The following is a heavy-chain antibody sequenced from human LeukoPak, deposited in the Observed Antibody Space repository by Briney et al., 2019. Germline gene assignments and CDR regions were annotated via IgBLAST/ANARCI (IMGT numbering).Heavy chain of an antibody. CDR3: ARTGYSSGWSAYYYYMDV. CDR1: GYTFTSYY. CDR2: INPSGGST. V-gene: IGHV1-46*01. J-gene: IGHJ6*03. D-gene: IGHD6-19*01. Sequence: ASVKVSCKASGYTFTSYYMHWVRQAPGQGLEWMGIINPSGGSTSYAQKFQGRVTMTRDMSTSTVYMELSSLRSEDTAVYYRARTGYSSGWSAYYYYMDVWGKGTTVTVSS.